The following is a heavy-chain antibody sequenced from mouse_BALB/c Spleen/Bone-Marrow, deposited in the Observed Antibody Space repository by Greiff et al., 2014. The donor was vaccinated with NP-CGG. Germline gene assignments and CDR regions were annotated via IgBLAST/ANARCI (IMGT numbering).Heavy chain of an antibody. V-gene: IGHV5-6-3*01. CDR1: GFTFSSYG. D-gene: IGHD1-1*01. CDR2: INNNGGST. CDR3: ARVYGWYFDV. Sequence: VQLKEPGGGLVQPGGSLKLSCVASGFTFSSYGMSWVRQTPDKRLELVATINNNGGSTYYPDSVKGQFTISRDNAKNTLYLQMSSLKSEDTAMYYCARVYGWYFDVWGAGTTVTVSS. J-gene: IGHJ1*01.